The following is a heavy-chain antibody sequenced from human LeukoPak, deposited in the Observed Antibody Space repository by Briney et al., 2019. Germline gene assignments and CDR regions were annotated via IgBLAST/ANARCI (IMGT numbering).Heavy chain of an antibody. Sequence: GGSLRLSRAASGFTFSDYYMSWVRQAPGKGLEGVSYISSSGSTIYYADSVKGRFTISRDNAKNSLYLQMNSLRAEDTAVYYCAREVYSSSWAQENYMDVWGKGTTVTVSS. V-gene: IGHV3-11*04. CDR3: AREVYSSSWAQENYMDV. CDR2: ISSSGSTI. J-gene: IGHJ6*03. CDR1: GFTFSDYY. D-gene: IGHD6-13*01.